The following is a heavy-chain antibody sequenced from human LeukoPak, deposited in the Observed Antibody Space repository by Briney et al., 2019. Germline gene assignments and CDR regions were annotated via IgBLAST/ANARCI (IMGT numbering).Heavy chain of an antibody. V-gene: IGHV1-69*06. J-gene: IGHJ3*02. D-gene: IGHD2-15*01. CDR1: GGTFSSYA. CDR3: ATPLRYCSGGSCYSYGAFDI. CDR2: IIPIFGTA. Sequence: SVKVSCKASGGTFSSYAISWVRQAPGQGLEWMGGIIPIFGTANYAQKFQGRVTMTEDTSTDTAYMELSSLRSEDTAVYYCATPLRYCSGGSCYSYGAFDIWGQGTMVTVSS.